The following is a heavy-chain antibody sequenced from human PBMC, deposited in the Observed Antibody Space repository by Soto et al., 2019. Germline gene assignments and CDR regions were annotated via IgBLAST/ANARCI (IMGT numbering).Heavy chain of an antibody. J-gene: IGHJ4*02. CDR1: GFTFSSYA. Sequence: EVQLLESGGGFVQPGGSLRLSCVASGFTFSSYAMSWVRQAPGKGLEWVSGVSGSGGNTYYADPVKGRFTVSRDNSKNTLYLQMNSLRAEDTAVYYCAKTPRYCSSGSCYGGYFDYWGLGILVTVPS. CDR3: AKTPRYCSSGSCYGGYFDY. D-gene: IGHD2-15*01. V-gene: IGHV3-23*01. CDR2: VSGSGGNT.